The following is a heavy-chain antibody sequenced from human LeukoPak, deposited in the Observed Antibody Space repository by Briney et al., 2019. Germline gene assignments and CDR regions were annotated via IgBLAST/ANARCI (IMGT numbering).Heavy chain of an antibody. CDR2: IKQDGSEK. V-gene: IGHV3-7*01. CDR1: GLTFSNYW. D-gene: IGHD5-18*01. J-gene: IGHJ6*03. Sequence: GGSLRLSCVDSGLTFSNYWMSWVRRAPGKGLEWVANIKQDGSEKFYQDSVKGRFTISRDNTKNSLYLQMNSLRAEDTAVYYCARDGGAYGYYMDVWGKGTTVTVSS. CDR3: ARDGGAYGYYMDV.